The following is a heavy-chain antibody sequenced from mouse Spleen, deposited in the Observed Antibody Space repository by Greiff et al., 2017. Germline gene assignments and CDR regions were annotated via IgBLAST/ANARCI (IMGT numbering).Heavy chain of an antibody. D-gene: IGHD1-2*01. J-gene: IGHJ2*01. CDR1: GYTFTSYG. CDR3: ARWDTTATIDY. CDR2: IYPRSGNT. V-gene: IGHV1-81*01. Sequence: VQLQESGAELARPGASVKLSCKASGYTFTSYGISWVKQRTGQGLEWIGEIYPRSGNTYYNEKFKGKATLTADKSSSTAYMELRSLTSEDSAVYYCARWDTTATIDYWGQGTTLTVSS.